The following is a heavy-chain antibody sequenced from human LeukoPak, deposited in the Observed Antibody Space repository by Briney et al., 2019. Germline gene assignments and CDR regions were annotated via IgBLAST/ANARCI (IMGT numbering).Heavy chain of an antibody. CDR2: IKKGGSEK. CDR1: GFTFSCYW. D-gene: IGHD5-18*01. Sequence: GGSLRLSCAASGFTFSCYWMSWVRQAPGKGLEWVANIKKGGSEKYYVDSVKGRFTISRDNAKTSLYLQMNSLRAEDTAVYYCARDLSGVTGYTYGRGIDYWGQGTLVTVSS. J-gene: IGHJ4*02. V-gene: IGHV3-7*01. CDR3: ARDLSGVTGYTYGRGIDY.